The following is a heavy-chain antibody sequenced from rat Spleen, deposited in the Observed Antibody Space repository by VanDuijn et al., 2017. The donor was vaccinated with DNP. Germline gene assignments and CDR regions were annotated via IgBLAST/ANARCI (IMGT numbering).Heavy chain of an antibody. CDR1: GFSITSNYR. CDR3: ARRGTVMSFDY. J-gene: IGHJ2*01. CDR2: INIAGST. Sequence: EVQLQESGPGLVKPSQSLSLTCSVTGFSITSNYRWNWIRKFPGNKLEWMGHINIAGSTNYNPSLRSRISITRDTSKNQFFLQVNSVTTEDTATYYCARRGTVMSFDYWGQGVMVTVSS. V-gene: IGHV3-3*01. D-gene: IGHD1-12*01.